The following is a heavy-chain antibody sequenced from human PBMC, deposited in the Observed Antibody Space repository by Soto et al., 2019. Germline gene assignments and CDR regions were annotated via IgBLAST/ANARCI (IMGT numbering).Heavy chain of an antibody. Sequence: GGSLRLSCAASGFTFNSYAMHWVRQAPGKGLEWVAIVPYDGTDKYYADSVKGRFTISRDNSKNTLYLQMSSLRAEDTAIYYCAKVIWDSGYDFYYYGLDVWGQGTTVTVSS. D-gene: IGHD5-12*01. CDR1: GFTFNSYA. CDR2: VPYDGTDK. J-gene: IGHJ6*02. V-gene: IGHV3-30*18. CDR3: AKVIWDSGYDFYYYGLDV.